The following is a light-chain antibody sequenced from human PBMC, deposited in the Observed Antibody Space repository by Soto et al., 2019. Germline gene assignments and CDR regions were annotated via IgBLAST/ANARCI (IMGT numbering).Light chain of an antibody. CDR3: HQYNNWTPFT. CDR2: GAS. V-gene: IGKV3-15*01. J-gene: IGKJ3*01. CDR1: QSVSSN. Sequence: EIVMTQSPGTLSVSPGERAILSCRASQSVSSNLAWYQQKPGQTPRLLIYGASTRASGIPATFSGSGSATEFTLNICRLQSDAFAVYSCHQYNNWTPFTFGPGTKLDIK.